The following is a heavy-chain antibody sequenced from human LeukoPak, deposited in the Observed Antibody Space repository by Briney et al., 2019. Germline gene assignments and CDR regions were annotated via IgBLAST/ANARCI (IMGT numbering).Heavy chain of an antibody. J-gene: IGHJ4*02. Sequence: PSETLSLTCTVSGGSISSYYWSWLRQPAGKGLEWIGRIYTSGSTNYNPSLKSRVTMSVDTSKNQFSLKLSSVTAADTAVYYCARDASYYYDSSGYYYFAPNVHYFDYWGQGTLVTVSS. CDR1: GGSISSYY. CDR3: ARDASYYYDSSGYYYFAPNVHYFDY. CDR2: IYTSGST. D-gene: IGHD3-22*01. V-gene: IGHV4-4*07.